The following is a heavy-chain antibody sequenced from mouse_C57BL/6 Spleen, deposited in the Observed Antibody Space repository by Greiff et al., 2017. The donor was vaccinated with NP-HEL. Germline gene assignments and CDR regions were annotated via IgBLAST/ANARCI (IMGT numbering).Heavy chain of an antibody. J-gene: IGHJ3*01. CDR1: GYTFTDYE. V-gene: IGHV1-15*01. Sequence: QVQLKQSGAELVRPGASVTLSCKASGYTFTDYEMHWVKQTPVHGLEWIGAIDPETGGTAYNQKVKGKAILTADKASSTAYMELRSLTSEDTAVYYCNRGVYGNPFAYWGQGTLVTVSA. CDR3: NRGVYGNPFAY. D-gene: IGHD2-1*01. CDR2: IDPETGGT.